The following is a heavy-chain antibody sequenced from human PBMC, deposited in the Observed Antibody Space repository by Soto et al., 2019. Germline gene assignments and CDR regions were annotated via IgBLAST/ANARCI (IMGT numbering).Heavy chain of an antibody. CDR1: GYTFTSYG. V-gene: IGHV1-18*01. CDR3: AREHGYSRYRWGYYYYYGMDV. CDR2: ISAYNGNT. J-gene: IGHJ6*02. D-gene: IGHD5-12*01. Sequence: ASVKVSCKASGYTFTSYGISWVRQAPGQGLEWMGWISAYNGNTNYAQKLQGRVTMTTDTSTSTAYMELRSLRSDDTAVYYCAREHGYSRYRWGYYYYYGMDVWGQGTTVTVSS.